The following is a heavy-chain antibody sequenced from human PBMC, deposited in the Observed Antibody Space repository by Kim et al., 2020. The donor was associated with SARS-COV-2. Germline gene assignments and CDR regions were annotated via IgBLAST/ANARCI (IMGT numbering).Heavy chain of an antibody. CDR3: GRKAWFDP. V-gene: IGHV1-8*01. J-gene: IGHJ5*02. CDR2: GYT. Sequence: GYTGYAQKFRGRITMTRDTSINTAYMELSRLTSEDTAVYYCGRKAWFDPWGQGTLVIVSS.